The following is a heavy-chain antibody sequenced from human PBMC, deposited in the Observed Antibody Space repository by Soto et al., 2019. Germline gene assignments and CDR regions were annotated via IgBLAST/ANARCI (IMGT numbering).Heavy chain of an antibody. CDR3: ARVLDIVVVVAATPGTVSY. D-gene: IGHD2-15*01. V-gene: IGHV3-30-3*01. J-gene: IGHJ4*02. CDR1: GFTFSSYA. Sequence: QVQLVESGGGVVQPGRSLRLSCAASGFTFSSYAMHWVRQAPGKGLEWVAVISYDGSNKYYADSVKGRFTISRDNSKNTLYLQMNSLRAEDTAVYYCARVLDIVVVVAATPGTVSYWGQGTLVTVSS. CDR2: ISYDGSNK.